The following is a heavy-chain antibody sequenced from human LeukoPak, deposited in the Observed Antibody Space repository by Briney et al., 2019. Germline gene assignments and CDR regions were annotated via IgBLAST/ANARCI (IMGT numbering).Heavy chain of an antibody. CDR2: IYSGGTT. CDR1: GFTVSTNY. Sequence: GGSLRLSCAASGFTVSTNYMNWVRQAPGKGLEWVSVIYSGGTTYYADSVKGRFTISRDNSKNTLHLQMNSLRAEDTAVYYCARDVSGVVHPYYFDYWGQGTLVTVSS. V-gene: IGHV3-53*01. J-gene: IGHJ4*02. CDR3: ARDVSGVVHPYYFDY. D-gene: IGHD2-15*01.